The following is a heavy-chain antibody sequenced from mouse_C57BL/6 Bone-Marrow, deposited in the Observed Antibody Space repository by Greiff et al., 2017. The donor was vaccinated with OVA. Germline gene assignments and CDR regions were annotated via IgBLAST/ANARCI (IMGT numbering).Heavy chain of an antibody. V-gene: IGHV1-9*01. J-gene: IGHJ2*01. CDR3: ARSGFYYGLYYFDY. Sequence: QVQLQQSGAELMKPGASVKLTCKATGYTFTGYWIEWVKQRPGHGLEWIGEILPGSGSANYNEKFKGKATFTADTSSNTAYMQLSSLTTEDSAIYYCARSGFYYGLYYFDYWGQGTTLTVSS. D-gene: IGHD1-1*01. CDR1: GYTFTGYW. CDR2: ILPGSGSA.